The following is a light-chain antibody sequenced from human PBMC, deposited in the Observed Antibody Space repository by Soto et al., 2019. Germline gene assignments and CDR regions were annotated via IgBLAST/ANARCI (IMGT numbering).Light chain of an antibody. CDR1: SSNIGSNT. CDR2: NNS. CDR3: ATWDDSLDGPV. J-gene: IGLJ2*01. V-gene: IGLV1-44*01. Sequence: QAVVTQPPSASGTPGQRVTISCSGSSSNIGSNTVNWYQQLPGTAPKLLIQNNSERPSGVPDRFSGSKSGTSASLAISGLQSEDEGDYYCATWDDSLDGPVFGGGTKVTVL.